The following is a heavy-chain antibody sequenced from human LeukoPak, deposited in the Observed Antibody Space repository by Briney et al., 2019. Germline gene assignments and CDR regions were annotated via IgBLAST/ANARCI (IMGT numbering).Heavy chain of an antibody. J-gene: IGHJ4*02. CDR1: GYTFTGYY. D-gene: IGHD5-24*01. CDR2: INPNSGGT. V-gene: IGHV1-2*02. CDR3: ARVVYGYNPQFDY. Sequence: GASVKVSCKASGYTFTGYYMHWVQQAPGQGLEWMGWINPNSGGTNYAQKFQGRVTMTRDTSISTAYMELSRLRSDDTAVYYCARVVYGYNPQFDYWGQGTLVTVSS.